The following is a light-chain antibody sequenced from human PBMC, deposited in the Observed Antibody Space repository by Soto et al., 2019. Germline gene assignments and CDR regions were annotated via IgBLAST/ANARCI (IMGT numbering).Light chain of an antibody. CDR1: QSISVTY. Sequence: EIVLTQSPGTLSLSPGERATLSCRASQSISVTYLAWYQQKHGQAPRLLIYTTSIRATGIPDRFSGSGSGTELTLTISSLQSEDFAVYYCQQYNNWPRTFGQGTKVDIK. CDR2: TTS. CDR3: QQYNNWPRT. V-gene: IGKV3D-15*01. J-gene: IGKJ1*01.